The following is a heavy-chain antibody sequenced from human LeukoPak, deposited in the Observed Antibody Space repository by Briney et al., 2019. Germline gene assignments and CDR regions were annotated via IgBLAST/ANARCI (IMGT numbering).Heavy chain of an antibody. CDR1: GGSISSGGYS. CDR2: IYHSGST. D-gene: IGHD4-23*01. V-gene: IGHV4-30-2*01. Sequence: TLSLTCAVSGGSISSGGYSWSWIRQPPGTGLEWIGYIYHSGSTYYNPSLKSRVTISVDRSKNQFSLKLSSVTAADTAVYYCARAVAGYFDYWGQGTLVTVSS. CDR3: ARAVAGYFDY. J-gene: IGHJ4*02.